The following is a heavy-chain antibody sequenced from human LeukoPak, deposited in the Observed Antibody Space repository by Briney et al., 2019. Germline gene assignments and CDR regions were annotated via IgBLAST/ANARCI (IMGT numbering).Heavy chain of an antibody. Sequence: GGSLRLSCAASGFTFSGYAMSWVRQAPGKGLEWVSAISGSGGSTYYADSVKGRFTISRDNSKNTLYLQMNSLRAEDTAVYYCAKTRAMVLYYYYGMDVWGQGTTVTVSS. CDR3: AKTRAMVLYYYYGMDV. D-gene: IGHD3-10*01. V-gene: IGHV3-23*01. J-gene: IGHJ6*02. CDR1: GFTFSGYA. CDR2: ISGSGGST.